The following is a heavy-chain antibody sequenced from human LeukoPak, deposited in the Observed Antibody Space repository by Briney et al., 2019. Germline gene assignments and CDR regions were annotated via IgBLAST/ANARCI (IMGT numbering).Heavy chain of an antibody. CDR2: FNHSGST. V-gene: IGHV4-34*01. J-gene: IGHJ4*02. CDR3: ARGPSIRYYDGSGYYYFDY. Sequence: SETLSLTCAVYGGFSSDYYWSWIRQPPGKGLEWIGEFNHSGSTNYNPSLKSRVTISVETSKNQFSLNLDSVTGADTAVYYCARGPSIRYYDGSGYYYFDYWGQGTLVTAST. CDR1: GGFSSDYY. D-gene: IGHD3-22*01.